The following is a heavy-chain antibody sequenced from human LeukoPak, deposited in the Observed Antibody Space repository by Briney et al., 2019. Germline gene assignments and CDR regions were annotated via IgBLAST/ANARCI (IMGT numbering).Heavy chain of an antibody. CDR2: ISWNSGSI. V-gene: IGHV3-9*01. CDR1: GFTFDDYA. Sequence: GGSLRLSCAASGFTFDDYAMHWVRQAPGKGLEWVSGISWNSGSIGYADSVKGRFTISRDNAKNSPYLQMNSLRAEDTALYYCARAVAGTGIFDYWGQGTLVTVSS. D-gene: IGHD6-19*01. J-gene: IGHJ4*02. CDR3: ARAVAGTGIFDY.